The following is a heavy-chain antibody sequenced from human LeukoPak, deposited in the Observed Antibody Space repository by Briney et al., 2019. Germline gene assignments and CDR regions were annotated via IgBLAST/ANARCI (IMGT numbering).Heavy chain of an antibody. CDR3: ARGGVGASFDY. Sequence: GASVRVSCKASGGTFSSYAISWVRQAPGQGLEWMGGIIPIFGTANYAQKFQGRVTITADESTSTAYMELSSLRSEDTAVYYCARGGVGASFDYWGQGTLVTVSS. D-gene: IGHD1-26*01. CDR1: GGTFSSYA. J-gene: IGHJ4*02. V-gene: IGHV1-69*13. CDR2: IIPIFGTA.